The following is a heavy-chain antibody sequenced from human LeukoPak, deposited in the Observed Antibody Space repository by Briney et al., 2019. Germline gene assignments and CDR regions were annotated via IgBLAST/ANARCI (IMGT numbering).Heavy chain of an antibody. CDR1: GFTFDDYG. D-gene: IGHD1-1*01. CDR2: ISGSGGST. CDR3: AKDRYPRDV. V-gene: IGHV3-23*01. Sequence: RHGGSLRLSCAASGFTFDDYGMSWVRQAPGKGLEWVSAISGSGGSTYYADSVKGRFTISRDNSKNTLYLQMNSLRAEDTAVYYCAKDRYPRDVWGKGTTVTVSS. J-gene: IGHJ6*04.